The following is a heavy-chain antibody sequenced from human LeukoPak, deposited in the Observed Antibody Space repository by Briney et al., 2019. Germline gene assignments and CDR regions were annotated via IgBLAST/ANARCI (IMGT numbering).Heavy chain of an antibody. CDR3: ARQPLVRDCGGDCEFDY. J-gene: IGHJ4*02. V-gene: IGHV5-10-1*01. Sequence: GESLKISCKGSGYSFSNYWIGWVRQMPGKGLEWMGRIDPSDSYTKYSPSFQGHVTISADKSISTAYLQWSSLKASDTAIYYCARQPLVRDCGGDCEFDYWGQGTLVSVSS. CDR1: GYSFSNYW. CDR2: IDPSDSYT. D-gene: IGHD2-21*02.